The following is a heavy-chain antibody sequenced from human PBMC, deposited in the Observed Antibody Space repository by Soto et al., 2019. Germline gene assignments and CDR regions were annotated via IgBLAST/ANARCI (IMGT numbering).Heavy chain of an antibody. Sequence: QVQLVESGGGVVQPGRSLRLSCAASGFTFSSYAMHWVRQAPGKGLEWVAVISYDGSNKYYADSVKGRFTISRDNSKNPLYLQMNSLSAEDTAVYYWAREGCPHYYYGMDVWGQGTTVTVSS. V-gene: IGHV3-30-3*01. CDR2: ISYDGSNK. CDR3: AREGCPHYYYGMDV. J-gene: IGHJ6*02. CDR1: GFTFSSYA.